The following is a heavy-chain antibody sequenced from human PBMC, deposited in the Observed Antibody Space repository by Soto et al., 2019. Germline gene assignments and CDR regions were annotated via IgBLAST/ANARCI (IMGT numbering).Heavy chain of an antibody. D-gene: IGHD6-19*01. V-gene: IGHV1-8*01. CDR2: MNPNSGNT. CDR3: ARGLSKWLVQSWFDP. J-gene: IGHJ5*02. Sequence: ASVKVSCKASGYTFTSYDINWVRQATGQGLEWMGWMNPNSGNTGYAQKFQGRVTMTRNTSISTAYMELSSLRSEDTAVYYCARGLSKWLVQSWFDPWGQGTLVTVPS. CDR1: GYTFTSYD.